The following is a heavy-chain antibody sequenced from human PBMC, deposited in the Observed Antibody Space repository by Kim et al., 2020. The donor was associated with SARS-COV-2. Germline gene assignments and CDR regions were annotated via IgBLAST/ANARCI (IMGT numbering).Heavy chain of an antibody. CDR1: GFTFNSYG. Sequence: GGSLRLSCAASGFTFNSYGMGWVRQAPGKGLEWLSYISGRSSTIYYADSVKGRFTISRDNAKNSLYLQMNSLRDEDTAVYYCASSPQFLVVTAPSIDYWGQGTLVTVSS. CDR3: ASSPQFLVVTAPSIDY. J-gene: IGHJ4*02. D-gene: IGHD2-21*02. V-gene: IGHV3-48*02. CDR2: ISGRSSTI.